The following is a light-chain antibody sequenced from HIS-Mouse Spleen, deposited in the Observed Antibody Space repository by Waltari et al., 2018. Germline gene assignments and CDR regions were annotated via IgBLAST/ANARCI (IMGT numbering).Light chain of an antibody. CDR1: SSDVGGYNY. CDR3: SSYTSSSTF. CDR2: EVS. J-gene: IGLJ1*01. Sequence: QSALTQPASVSGSPGQSITISCTGTSSDVGGYNYVSWYQQHPGKAPKLMIYEVSNRHSGFSHRFSGSKSGNTASLTISGLQAEDEADYYCSSYTSSSTFFGTGTKVTVL. V-gene: IGLV2-14*01.